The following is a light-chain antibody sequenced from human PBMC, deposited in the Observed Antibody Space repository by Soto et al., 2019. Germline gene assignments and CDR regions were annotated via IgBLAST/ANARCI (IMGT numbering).Light chain of an antibody. J-gene: IGKJ3*01. CDR2: KAS. CDR1: QSISSW. V-gene: IGKV1-5*03. Sequence: DIQMTQSPSTLSASVGDRVTITCRARQSISSWLAWYQQKPGKAPKLLIYKASSLESGVPSRFSGSGSGTEVPLTISSLQPDDFATYYCQQYNSYPNTFGPGAKVDI. CDR3: QQYNSYPNT.